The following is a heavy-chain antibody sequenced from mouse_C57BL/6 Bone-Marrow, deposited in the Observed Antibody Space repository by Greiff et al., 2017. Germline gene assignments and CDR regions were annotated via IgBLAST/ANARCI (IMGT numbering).Heavy chain of an antibody. Sequence: VQLVESGPELVKPGASVKLSCKASGYTFTSYDINWVKQRPGQGLEWIGGIYPTDGCTNYNQKFKGKATLTVDTSSSTAYMELHSLTSEDAAVYFGARRSSYGARDYWGQGTSVTVSS. CDR1: GYTFTSYD. J-gene: IGHJ4*01. CDR2: IYPTDGCT. V-gene: IGHV1-85*01. CDR3: ARRSSYGARDY. D-gene: IGHD1-1*01.